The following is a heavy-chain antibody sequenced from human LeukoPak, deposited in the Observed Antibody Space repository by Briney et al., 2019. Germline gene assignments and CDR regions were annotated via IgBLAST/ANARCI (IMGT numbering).Heavy chain of an antibody. D-gene: IGHD6-13*01. J-gene: IGHJ5*02. CDR2: ISSSSTYI. Sequence: GGSLRLSCAASGFIFSSYTMNWVRQAPGKGLEWVSSISSSSTYIYYADSLKGRFTISRDNAKNSLYLQMNSLRAEDTAVYYCARDVRRYSSSWYGWFDPWGQGTLVTVSS. CDR3: ARDVRRYSSSWYGWFDP. V-gene: IGHV3-21*04. CDR1: GFIFSSYT.